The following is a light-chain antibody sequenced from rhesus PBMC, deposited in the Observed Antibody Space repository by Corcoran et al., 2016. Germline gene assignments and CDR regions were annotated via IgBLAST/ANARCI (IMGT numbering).Light chain of an antibody. CDR3: QQGYDTPFS. V-gene: IGKV1-74*01. CDR1: ENVNNY. J-gene: IGKJ3*01. Sequence: DIQMTQSPSSLSASVGDRVTITCRASENVNNYLNWYQQKPGKAPKFLISQATTLQSGVPSRFTGSGYGTDYTFTLTSLQPEDVATYCWQQGYDTPFSFGPGTKVDLK. CDR2: QAT.